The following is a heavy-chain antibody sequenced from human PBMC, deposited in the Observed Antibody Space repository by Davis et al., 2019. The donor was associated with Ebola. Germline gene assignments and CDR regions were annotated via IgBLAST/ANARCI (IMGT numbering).Heavy chain of an antibody. J-gene: IGHJ4*02. CDR3: ARAGIYEFWSAYSFFDF. Sequence: ASVKVSCKASGYTFNSYYIHWVRQAPGQGLEWMGIINPSGGSTTYAQKFQGRVTMTRDTSTRTVYMELRSLRSDDTAVYYCARAGIYEFWSAYSFFDFWGQGTLVTVSS. V-gene: IGHV1-46*02. CDR2: INPSGGST. D-gene: IGHD3-3*01. CDR1: GYTFNSYY.